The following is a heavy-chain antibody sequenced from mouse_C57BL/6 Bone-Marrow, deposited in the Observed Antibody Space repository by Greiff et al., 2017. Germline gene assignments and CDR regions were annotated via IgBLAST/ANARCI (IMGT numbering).Heavy chain of an antibody. D-gene: IGHD1-1*01. CDR1: GFNIKDDY. V-gene: IGHV14-4*01. CDR3: TYYYGSSFRWYIDV. CDR2: IDPENGDT. J-gene: IGHJ1*03. Sequence: VQLQQSGAELVRPGASVKLSCTASGFNIKDDYMHWVKQRPEQGLEWIGWIDPENGDTEYASKFQGKATITADTSSNTAYLQLSSLTSDDTAVYYCTYYYGSSFRWYIDVWGTGTTVTVSS.